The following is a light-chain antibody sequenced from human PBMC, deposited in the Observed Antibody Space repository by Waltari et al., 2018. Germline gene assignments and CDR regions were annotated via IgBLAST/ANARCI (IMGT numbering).Light chain of an antibody. CDR1: KLEDKY. J-gene: IGLJ2*01. CDR3: QAWDDSTVI. Sequence: SYDLTQPPSVSVSPGETASITCSGDKLEDKYVSGYQQKPGQSPVLVMYRDNMRPSGIPERFSGSNSGNTATLTISGTQAMDEADFYCQAWDDSTVIFGGGTKLTVL. CDR2: RDN. V-gene: IGLV3-1*01.